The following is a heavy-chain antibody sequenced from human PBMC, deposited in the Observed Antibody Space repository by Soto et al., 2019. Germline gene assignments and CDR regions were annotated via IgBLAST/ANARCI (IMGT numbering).Heavy chain of an antibody. Sequence: EVQLLESGGGLVQPGGSLRLSCATSGFTFSNSAMSWVRQTPGKGLEWIASITATGSRTYYADSVKGRFTMSRDNSKNTVYFQMNTLRAEDTAVYYCAKVERFVRDPFDYWGRGTLVTVSS. CDR1: GFTFSNSA. CDR3: AKVERFVRDPFDY. CDR2: ITATGSRT. J-gene: IGHJ4*02. V-gene: IGHV3-23*01. D-gene: IGHD6-6*01.